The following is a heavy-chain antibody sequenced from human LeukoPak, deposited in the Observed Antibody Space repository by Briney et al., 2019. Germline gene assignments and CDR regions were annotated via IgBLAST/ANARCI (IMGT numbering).Heavy chain of an antibody. D-gene: IGHD4-23*01. J-gene: IGHJ2*01. Sequence: GGSLRLSCAASGFTFSSYGMHWVRQAPGKGLEWVAIIWYDGSSKYYGDSVKGRFTISRDNSKNTLYLQMNSLRAEATAVYYCARSKVAGLTWYFDLWGRGTLVIVSS. CDR3: ARSKVAGLTWYFDL. V-gene: IGHV3-33*01. CDR1: GFTFSSYG. CDR2: IWYDGSSK.